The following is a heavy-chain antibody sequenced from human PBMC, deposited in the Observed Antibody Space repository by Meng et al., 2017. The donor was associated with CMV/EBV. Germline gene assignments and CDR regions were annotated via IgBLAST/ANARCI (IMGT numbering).Heavy chain of an antibody. CDR3: ARDRDGYNLYYFDY. V-gene: IGHV1-69*05. J-gene: IGHJ4*02. CDR1: GGTFSRYA. D-gene: IGHD5-24*01. Sequence: KGSGGTFSRYAISWVRQDPGQGLEWMGGIIPIFGTANYAQKFQGRVTITTDESTSTAYMELSSLRSEDTAVYYCARDRDGYNLYYFDYWGQGTLVTVSS. CDR2: IIPIFGTA.